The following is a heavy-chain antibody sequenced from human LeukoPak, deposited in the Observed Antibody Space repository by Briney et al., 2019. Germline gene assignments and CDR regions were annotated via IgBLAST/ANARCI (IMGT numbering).Heavy chain of an antibody. D-gene: IGHD3/OR15-3a*01. CDR2: INSDGSST. CDR3: VLDLFSSFAFDI. J-gene: IGHJ3*02. V-gene: IGHV3-74*01. CDR1: GFTFSSYW. Sequence: PGGSLILSCAASGFTFSSYWMHWVRQAPGKGLLWVSRINSDGSSTYYADSVKGRFTTSRDNAKNALHLQMNSLRAEDTAVYYCVLDLFSSFAFDIWGQGTMVTVSS.